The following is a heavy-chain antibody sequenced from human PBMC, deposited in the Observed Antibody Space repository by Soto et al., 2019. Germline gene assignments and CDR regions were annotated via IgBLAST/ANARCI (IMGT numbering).Heavy chain of an antibody. CDR3: ARGRVIIGVDI. J-gene: IGHJ3*02. V-gene: IGHV1-8*01. D-gene: IGHD3-22*01. CDR2: MNPHSGNT. Sequence: QVQLVQSGAEVKKPGASVKVSCKASGYTFTGYDINWVRQATGQGLEWMGWMNPHSGNTNYAQKFQGGVTMTRNTAISTDYMELSSLRSEDTAMYYCARGRVIIGVDIWGQGAMVTVSS. CDR1: GYTFTGYD.